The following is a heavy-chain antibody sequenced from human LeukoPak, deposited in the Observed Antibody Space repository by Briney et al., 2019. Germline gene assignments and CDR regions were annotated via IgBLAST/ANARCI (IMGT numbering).Heavy chain of an antibody. CDR1: GFTFSSYS. CDR3: ARDGAYCGGDCYPYYFDY. Sequence: GGSLRLSCAASGFTFSSYSMSWVRQAPGKGLEWVSSISSSSSSYIYYADSVKGRFTISRDNAKNSLYLQMNSLRAEDTAVYYCARDGAYCGGDCYPYYFDYWGQGTLVTVSS. CDR2: ISSSSSSYI. D-gene: IGHD2-21*01. V-gene: IGHV3-21*01. J-gene: IGHJ4*02.